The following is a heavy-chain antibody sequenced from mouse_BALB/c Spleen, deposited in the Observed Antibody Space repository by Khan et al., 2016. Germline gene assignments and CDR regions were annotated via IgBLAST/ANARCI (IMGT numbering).Heavy chain of an antibody. CDR3: ARGVVTRGWYFDV. CDR2: ISTYYGDT. Sequence: QVRLQQSGAELVRPGVSVKISCKSSGYTFTDYAMHWVKQSHAKSLEWIGVISTYYGDTNYNQKFKGKATMTVDKSSSTAYMELARLTSEDSAFYYCARGVVTRGWYFDVWGAGTTVTVSS. D-gene: IGHD2-1*01. V-gene: IGHV1S137*01. CDR1: GYTFTDYA. J-gene: IGHJ1*01.